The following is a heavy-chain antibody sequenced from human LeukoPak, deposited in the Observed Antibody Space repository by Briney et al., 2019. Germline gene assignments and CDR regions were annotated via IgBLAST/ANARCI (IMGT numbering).Heavy chain of an antibody. CDR2: IVGGAGGT. J-gene: IGHJ4*02. CDR3: AHGSVYQLDY. D-gene: IGHD2-2*01. V-gene: IGHV3-23*01. CDR1: WLTFSSHG. Sequence: WGSPGLSFAAFWLTFSSHGMGWVRQAPGEGLEWVSGIVGGAGGTYYADSVKGRFTISRDNSKNTLYLQMNSLRAEDKAVYYCAHGSVYQLDYWGQGTLVTVSS.